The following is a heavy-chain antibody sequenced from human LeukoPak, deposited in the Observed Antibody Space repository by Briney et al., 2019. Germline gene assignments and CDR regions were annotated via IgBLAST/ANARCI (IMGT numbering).Heavy chain of an antibody. CDR3: ARGSGTYYYVHY. Sequence: PGGSLRLSCAASGFTFNSYSMNWVRQAPGKGLEWVSSISSSSSYIYYADSVKGRFTIFRDNAKNSLYLQMNSLRAEDTAVYYCARGSGTYYYVHYWGQGTLVTVSS. J-gene: IGHJ4*02. CDR1: GFTFNSYS. D-gene: IGHD3-22*01. CDR2: ISSSSSYI. V-gene: IGHV3-21*01.